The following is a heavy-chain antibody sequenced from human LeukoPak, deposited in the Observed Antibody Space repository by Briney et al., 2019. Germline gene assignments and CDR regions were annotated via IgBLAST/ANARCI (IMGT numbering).Heavy chain of an antibody. CDR2: ISSSSSYI. CDR3: ARGRRFRGVTAILTYYFDY. V-gene: IGHV3-21*01. J-gene: IGHJ4*02. D-gene: IGHD2-21*02. CDR1: GFTFSSYS. Sequence: GGSLRLSCAASGFTFSSYSMNWVRQAPGKGLEWVSSISSSSSYIYYADSVKGRFTISRDNAKNSLYLQMNSLRAEDTAVYYCARGRRFRGVTAILTYYFDYWGQGTLVTVSS.